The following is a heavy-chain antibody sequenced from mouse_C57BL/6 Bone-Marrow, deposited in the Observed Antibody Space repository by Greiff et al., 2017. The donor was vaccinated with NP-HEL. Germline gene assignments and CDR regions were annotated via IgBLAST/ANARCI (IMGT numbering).Heavy chain of an antibody. V-gene: IGHV1-63*01. D-gene: IGHD1-1*01. CDR2: IYPGGGYT. Sequence: VQLQQSGAELVRPGTSVKMSCKASGYTFTNYWIGWAKQRPGHGLEWIGDIYPGGGYTNYNEKFKGKATLTADKSSSTAYMQFSSLTSEDSAIYYGARCGAFYGSNYFDYWGQGTTLTVSS. CDR3: ARCGAFYGSNYFDY. J-gene: IGHJ2*01. CDR1: GYTFTNYW.